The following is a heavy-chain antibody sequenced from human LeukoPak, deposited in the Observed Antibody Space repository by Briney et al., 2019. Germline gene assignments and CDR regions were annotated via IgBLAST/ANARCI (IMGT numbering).Heavy chain of an antibody. CDR3: ARDPHYYDSSGFDY. CDR2: INPNSGGT. Sequence: ASVKVSCKASGYTFTGYYMHWVRQAPGQGLEWMGRINPNSGGTNYAQKFQGRVTMTRDTSIGTAYMELSRLRSDDTAVYYCARDPHYYDSSGFDYWGQGTLVTVSS. V-gene: IGHV1-2*06. D-gene: IGHD3-22*01. CDR1: GYTFTGYY. J-gene: IGHJ4*02.